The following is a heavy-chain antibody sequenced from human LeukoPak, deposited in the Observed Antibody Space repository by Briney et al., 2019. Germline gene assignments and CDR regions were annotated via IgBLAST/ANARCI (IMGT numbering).Heavy chain of an antibody. CDR2: IRYDGSNK. Sequence: PGGSLRLSCAASGFTFNYYAMHWVRQAPGKGLEWVTFIRYDGSNKYYADSVKGRFTISRDNSENTVHLQMDSLRAEDSAVYYCAKNAGYSYGLYYFDYWGQGTLVTVSS. CDR1: GFTFNYYA. D-gene: IGHD5-18*01. CDR3: AKNAGYSYGLYYFDY. V-gene: IGHV3-30*02. J-gene: IGHJ4*02.